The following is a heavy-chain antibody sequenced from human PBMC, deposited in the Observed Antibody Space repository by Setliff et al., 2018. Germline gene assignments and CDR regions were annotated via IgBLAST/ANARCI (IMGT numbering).Heavy chain of an antibody. CDR3: ARGRKRTYYYDSSGYSPFDY. V-gene: IGHV4-30-2*03. D-gene: IGHD3-22*01. J-gene: IGHJ4*02. CDR2: IYYSGNT. CDR1: GGSISSGDAS. Sequence: PSETLSLTCAVSGGSISSGDASWSWVRQPPGEGLEWIGSIYYSGNTNSNPSLKRRVTISVDRSKNQFSLKLSSVTAADTAVYYCARGRKRTYYYDSSGYSPFDYWGQGTLVTVSS.